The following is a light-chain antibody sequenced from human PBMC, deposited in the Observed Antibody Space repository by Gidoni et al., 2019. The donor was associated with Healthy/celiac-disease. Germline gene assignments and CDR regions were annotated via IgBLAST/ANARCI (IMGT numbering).Light chain of an antibody. Sequence: DIQMTQSPSSLSASVGDRVTITCQESQDISNSLNWYQQKPGKAPKLLIYDASNLETGVPSRFSGSGSGTDFTFTISSLQPEDIATYYCQQYDNLFIFTFGPGIKVDIK. CDR1: QDISNS. CDR2: DAS. CDR3: QQYDNLFIFT. J-gene: IGKJ3*01. V-gene: IGKV1-33*01.